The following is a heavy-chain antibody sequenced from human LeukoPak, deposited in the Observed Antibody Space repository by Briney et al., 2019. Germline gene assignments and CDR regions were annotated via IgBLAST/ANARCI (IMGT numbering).Heavy chain of an antibody. V-gene: IGHV3-23*01. J-gene: IGHJ6*04. D-gene: IGHD3-10*02. CDR2: ITGSGGRT. CDR1: GFTFSSYA. CDR3: AELGITMIGGV. Sequence: GGSLRLSCAASGFTFSSYAMNWVRQAPGKGLEWVSAITGSGGRTYYADSVKGRFTISRDNSKDTLYLQMNSLRAEDTAVYYCAELGITMIGGVWGKGTTVTISS.